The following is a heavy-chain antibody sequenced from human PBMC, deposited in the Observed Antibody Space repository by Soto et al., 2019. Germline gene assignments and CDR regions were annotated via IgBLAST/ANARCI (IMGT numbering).Heavy chain of an antibody. D-gene: IGHD6-19*01. Sequence: SETLSLTCSVSGGSISSYFWTWVRQPPGKGLEWIGYIHYSGSTNYNPSLKGRVTISVDTSKTQFSLTLTSVTAADTAVYYCATLPYTSGSTVWFDPWGQGTLVTGLL. J-gene: IGHJ5*02. CDR3: ATLPYTSGSTVWFDP. CDR1: GGSISSYF. CDR2: IHYSGST. V-gene: IGHV4-59*08.